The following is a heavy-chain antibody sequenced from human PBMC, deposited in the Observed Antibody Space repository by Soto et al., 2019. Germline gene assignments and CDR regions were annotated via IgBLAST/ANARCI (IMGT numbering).Heavy chain of an antibody. CDR2: LYWDGDK. D-gene: IGHD1-26*01. J-gene: IGHJ4*02. Sequence: QITLRESGPTLVKPTQTLTLTCTFSGSSLGTSGEGVGWMRQPPRKALELLATLYWDGDKRYSPSRRSRLTMSKDNSESQGVVTMTDIDAAATAEYFCAHRKRTITVGSYVNYWSLGSLVTVSS. CDR1: GSSLGTSGEG. CDR3: AHRKRTITVGSYVNY. V-gene: IGHV2-5*02.